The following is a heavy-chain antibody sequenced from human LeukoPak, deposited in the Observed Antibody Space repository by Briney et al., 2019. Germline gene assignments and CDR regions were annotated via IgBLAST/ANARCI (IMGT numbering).Heavy chain of an antibody. D-gene: IGHD6-13*01. V-gene: IGHV1-3*01. J-gene: IGHJ4*02. Sequence: ASVKVSCKASGYTFTSYVMHWVRQAPGQRLEWMGCINDGNGNTKYSQEFQGRVTITRDTSASTAYMELSRLRSDDTAVYYCARDSDEGYSSSWGQGTLVTVSS. CDR3: ARDSDEGYSSS. CDR2: INDGNGNT. CDR1: GYTFTSYV.